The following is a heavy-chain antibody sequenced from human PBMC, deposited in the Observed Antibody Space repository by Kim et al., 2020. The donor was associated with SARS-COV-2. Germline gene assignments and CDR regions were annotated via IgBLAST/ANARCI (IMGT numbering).Heavy chain of an antibody. V-gene: IGHV4-34*01. J-gene: IGHJ5*02. D-gene: IGHD6-13*01. CDR3: ARGPGYSSSWYGARNWLDP. CDR2: INHSGST. Sequence: SETLSLTCAVYGGSFSGYYWSWIRQPPGKGLEWIGEINHSGSTNYNPSLKSRVTISVDTSKNQFSLKLSSVTAADTAVYYCARGPGYSSSWYGARNWLDPWGKGTLVPVSS. CDR1: GGSFSGYY.